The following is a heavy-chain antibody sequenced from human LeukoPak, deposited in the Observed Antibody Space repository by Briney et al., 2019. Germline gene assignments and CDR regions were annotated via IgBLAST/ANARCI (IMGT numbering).Heavy chain of an antibody. CDR1: GGSISSGDYY. V-gene: IGHV4-30-4*08. J-gene: IGHJ4*02. CDR3: ARDRPDGELDY. CDR2: IYYSGST. Sequence: SQTLSLTCTVSGGSISSGDYYWSWIRQPPGKGLEWTGYIYYSGSTYYNPSLKSRVTISVDTSKNQFSLKLSSVTAADTAVYYCARDRPDGELDYWGQGTLVTVSS. D-gene: IGHD4-17*01.